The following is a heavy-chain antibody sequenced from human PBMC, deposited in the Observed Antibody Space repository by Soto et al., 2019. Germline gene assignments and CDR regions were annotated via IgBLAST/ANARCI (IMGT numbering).Heavy chain of an antibody. Sequence: GGSLRLSCAASGFTFSSYAMSWVRQAPGKGLEWVSAISGSGGSTYYADSVKGRFTISRDNSKNTLYLQMNSLRAEDTAVYYCAKDRKSPVGRNWFDPWGQGTLVTVSS. CDR2: ISGSGGST. V-gene: IGHV3-23*01. CDR3: AKDRKSPVGRNWFDP. J-gene: IGHJ5*02. CDR1: GFTFSSYA.